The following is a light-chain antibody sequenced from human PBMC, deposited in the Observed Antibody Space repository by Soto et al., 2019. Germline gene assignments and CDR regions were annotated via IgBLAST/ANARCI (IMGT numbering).Light chain of an antibody. CDR1: SSDVSGFNY. V-gene: IGLV2-14*01. CDR3: SSYTSSSTYV. CDR2: EVR. Sequence: QSVLTQPASVSGSPGQSITISCTGTSSDVSGFNYVSWYQQHPGKAPKLMIFEVRNRPSGVSSRFSGSKSGNTASLTISGLQAEDEADYYCSSYTSSSTYVFGLGTKLTVL. J-gene: IGLJ1*01.